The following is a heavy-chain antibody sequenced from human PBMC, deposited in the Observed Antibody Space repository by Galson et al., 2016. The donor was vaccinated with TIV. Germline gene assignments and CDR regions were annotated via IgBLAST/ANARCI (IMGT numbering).Heavy chain of an antibody. D-gene: IGHD5-12*01. CDR2: INSDGSTI. CDR1: GFTFNTYW. CDR3: ARTHDIALSPFDI. Sequence: SLRLSCAASGFTFNTYWMHWVRQAPGKGLVWVSRINSDGSTISYVDSVMGLLTISRDNAKNKLYLQMNSLRAEDTALYYCARTHDIALSPFDIWGQGTMVAVSS. J-gene: IGHJ3*02. V-gene: IGHV3-74*01.